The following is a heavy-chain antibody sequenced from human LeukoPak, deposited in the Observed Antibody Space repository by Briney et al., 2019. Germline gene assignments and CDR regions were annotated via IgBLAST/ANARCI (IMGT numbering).Heavy chain of an antibody. D-gene: IGHD3-22*01. Sequence: AGTLRLSCAAFGFTFSSHGMHWVRQTPGKGLEWVAFIRHDGSYQQYVDSVKGRFTVSRDNSTDMVYLQMNSLRTEDTAVYYCAKNRDSSDYPRDFDFWGQGTLVTVSS. V-gene: IGHV3-30*02. J-gene: IGHJ4*02. CDR2: IRHDGSYQ. CDR1: GFTFSSHG. CDR3: AKNRDSSDYPRDFDF.